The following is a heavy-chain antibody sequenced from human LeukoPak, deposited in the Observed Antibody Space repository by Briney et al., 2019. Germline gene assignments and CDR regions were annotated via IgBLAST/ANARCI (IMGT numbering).Heavy chain of an antibody. Sequence: PSETLSLTCTVSGYSISSGYYRGWIRQPPGKGLEWIGSIYHSGSTYYNPSLKSRVTISVDTSKNQFSLKLSSVTAADTAVYYCARDYYDSSGYSGFDYWGQGTLVTVSS. CDR3: ARDYYDSSGYSGFDY. CDR2: IYHSGST. D-gene: IGHD3-22*01. V-gene: IGHV4-38-2*02. J-gene: IGHJ4*02. CDR1: GYSISSGYY.